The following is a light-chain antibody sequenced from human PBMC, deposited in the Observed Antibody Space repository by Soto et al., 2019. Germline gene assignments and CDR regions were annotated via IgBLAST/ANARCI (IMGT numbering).Light chain of an antibody. CDR2: DAS. V-gene: IGKV1D-13*01. CDR1: QAISSA. CDR3: QQFNNWPVT. Sequence: QLTHAPASLSASVLYRVTITFLASQAISSALAWYHQKPGKPPKLLIYDASTLQSGVPSRFSGTASGTDFTLTLNSLQPEDFATYYCQQFNNWPVTFGPGTKVDIK. J-gene: IGKJ3*01.